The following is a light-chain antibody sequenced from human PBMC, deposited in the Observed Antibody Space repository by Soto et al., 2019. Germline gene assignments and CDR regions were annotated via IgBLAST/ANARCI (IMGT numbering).Light chain of an antibody. V-gene: IGKV3-20*01. J-gene: IGKJ5*01. CDR2: GAS. CDR1: QSVRSSY. Sequence: EIVLTQSPGTLSLSPGERATLSCRASQSVRSSYLAWYQQTPGQAPRLRIYGASSRATVIPDRFSGSGSGTDFTLAISRLESEDFAVYYCQQNGSSPPITFGQATRLEIK. CDR3: QQNGSSPPIT.